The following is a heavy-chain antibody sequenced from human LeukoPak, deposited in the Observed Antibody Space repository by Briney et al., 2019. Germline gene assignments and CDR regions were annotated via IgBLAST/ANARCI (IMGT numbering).Heavy chain of an antibody. CDR2: MNSDGSST. CDR3: ARSMVRGDI. Sequence: PGGTLRLSCAASGFTFFTYWVHWVRQAPGKGLVLVSRMNSDGSSTSYAASVKGRFTISRDNAKNTLYLQMNSLRAEDTAVYYCARSMVRGDIWGQGTMVTVSS. CDR1: GFTFFTYW. J-gene: IGHJ3*02. D-gene: IGHD3-10*01. V-gene: IGHV3-74*01.